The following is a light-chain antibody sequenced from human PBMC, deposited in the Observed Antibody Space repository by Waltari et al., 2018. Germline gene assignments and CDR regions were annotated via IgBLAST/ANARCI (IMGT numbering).Light chain of an antibody. V-gene: IGLV2-14*03. CDR2: DVS. CDR1: SSDVGGYNY. J-gene: IGLJ2*01. Sequence: QSALTQPASVSGSPGQSITISCTGTSSDVGGYNYVSWYQQHPGKAPKLIIFDVSNRPSGVSSRFSGSKAGNTASLTISGLQAQDEADYYCSSYISSDTLELFG. CDR3: SSYISSDTLEL.